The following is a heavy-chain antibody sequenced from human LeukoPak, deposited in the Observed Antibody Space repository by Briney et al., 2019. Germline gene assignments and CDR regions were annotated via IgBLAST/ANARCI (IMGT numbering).Heavy chain of an antibody. Sequence: GGSLRLSCAASGFTFSSYGMHWVRQAPGKGLEWVAVISSDGNIQYYSDSVTGRFTISRDNSKNTLYLQMNSLRPEDTAVFYCAKEISVADMFDFWARGTLVAVSS. CDR2: ISSDGNIQ. D-gene: IGHD6-19*01. V-gene: IGHV3-30*18. J-gene: IGHJ4*02. CDR1: GFTFSSYG. CDR3: AKEISVADMFDF.